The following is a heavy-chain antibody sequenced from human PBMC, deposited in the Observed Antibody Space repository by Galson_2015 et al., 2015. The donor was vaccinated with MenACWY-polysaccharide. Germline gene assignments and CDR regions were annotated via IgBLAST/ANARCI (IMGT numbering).Heavy chain of an antibody. CDR1: GFTFSNYA. J-gene: IGHJ4*02. V-gene: IGHV3-23*01. CDR2: IGGSGSNT. CDR3: ARVRYSTGKYQFDY. Sequence: SLRLSCAASGFTFSNYAMSWVRQAPGKGLEWVSTIGGSGSNTHYADSVKGRFTISRDNSKNTLSLQMNSLRAEDTAVYYCARVRYSTGKYQFDYRGQGTLVAVS. D-gene: IGHD2-2*01.